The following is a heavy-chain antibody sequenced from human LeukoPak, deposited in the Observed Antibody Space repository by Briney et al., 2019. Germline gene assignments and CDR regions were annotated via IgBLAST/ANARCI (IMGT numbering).Heavy chain of an antibody. CDR2: ISYDGSKK. Sequence: GRSLRLSCAASGFTFSNYGMHWVRQAPGKGLEWVAVISYDGSKKYYGDSVKGRFTISRDNSKNTVYLQMNSLRAEDTAVYYCASIFSSGYSYFDYWGQGTLVTVSS. D-gene: IGHD5-18*01. CDR3: ASIFSSGYSYFDY. J-gene: IGHJ4*02. CDR1: GFTFSNYG. V-gene: IGHV3-30*03.